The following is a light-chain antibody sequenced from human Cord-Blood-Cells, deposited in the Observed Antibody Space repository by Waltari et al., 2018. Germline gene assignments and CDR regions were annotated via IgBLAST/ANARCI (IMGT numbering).Light chain of an antibody. CDR3: QQYNNWPPLT. J-gene: IGKJ4*01. Sequence: EIVMTQSPATLSVSPGERATLSCRASQSVSSNLAWYQQKPGQAPRRLIYGASTRATGIPGRLSGSGSGTEFTLTISSLQSEDFAVYYCQQYNNWPPLTFGGGTKVEIK. CDR2: GAS. CDR1: QSVSSN. V-gene: IGKV3-15*01.